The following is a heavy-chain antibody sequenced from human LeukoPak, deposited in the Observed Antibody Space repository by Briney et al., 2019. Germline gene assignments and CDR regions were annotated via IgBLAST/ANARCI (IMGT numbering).Heavy chain of an antibody. V-gene: IGHV1-2*02. CDR2: INPNSGGT. CDR1: GYTFTGYY. CDR3: ARGRVAAAGKYYFDY. J-gene: IGHJ4*02. D-gene: IGHD6-13*01. Sequence: GASVKVSCKASGYTFTGYYMHWVRQAPGQGLEWMGWINPNSGGTNYAQKFQGRVTMTRDTSISTAYMELSRLRSDDTAVYYCARGRVAAAGKYYFDYWGQGTLVTVSS.